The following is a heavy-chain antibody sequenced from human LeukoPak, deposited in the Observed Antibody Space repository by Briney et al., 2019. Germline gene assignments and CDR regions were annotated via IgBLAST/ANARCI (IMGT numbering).Heavy chain of an antibody. CDR1: GFTFSDYW. J-gene: IGHJ4*02. V-gene: IGHV3-7*01. Sequence: PGGSLRLSCAVPGFTFSDYWMSWVRQAPGKGLEWVADIKQDGGEKNYVDSVEGRFTISRDNAKNTLYLQMNSLRAEDTAVYYCARAGYTYGTLYFWGQGTLVTVSS. D-gene: IGHD5-18*01. CDR3: ARAGYTYGTLYF. CDR2: IKQDGGEK.